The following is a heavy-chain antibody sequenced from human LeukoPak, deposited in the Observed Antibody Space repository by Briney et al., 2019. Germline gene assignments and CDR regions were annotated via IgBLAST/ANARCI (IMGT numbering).Heavy chain of an antibody. Sequence: ASVKVSCKASGYTLTNYAIHWVRQAPGQGLEWMGWINAGNGNTKYSQKFQARVTITRDTSANTAYMELSSLGSEDTTIYYCARVISDCANFNCFKGYFDYWGQGTPVTVSS. J-gene: IGHJ4*01. D-gene: IGHD5/OR15-5a*01. CDR1: GYTLTNYA. CDR3: ARVISDCANFNCFKGYFDY. CDR2: INAGNGNT. V-gene: IGHV1-3*01.